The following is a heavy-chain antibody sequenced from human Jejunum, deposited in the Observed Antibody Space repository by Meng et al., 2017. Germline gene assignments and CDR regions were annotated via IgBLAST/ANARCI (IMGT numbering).Heavy chain of an antibody. J-gene: IGHJ4*02. CDR1: GFTFSDYY. D-gene: IGHD3-10*01. CDR2: ITRESSTI. V-gene: IGHV3-11*01. Sequence: GGSLRLSCAASGFTFSDYYMSWIRQAPGKGLEWISYITRESSTIYYADSVKGRFTISRDNAKKSLYLQMNDLRAEDTAVYYCAREIIMVRGVALDSWGQGTRVTVSS. CDR3: AREIIMVRGVALDS.